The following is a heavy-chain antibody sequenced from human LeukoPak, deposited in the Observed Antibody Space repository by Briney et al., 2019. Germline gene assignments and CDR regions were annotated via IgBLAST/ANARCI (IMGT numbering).Heavy chain of an antibody. CDR3: ARDCDISGWYRWFDP. D-gene: IGHD6-19*01. J-gene: IGHJ5*02. V-gene: IGHV3-66*01. Sequence: GGSLRLSCAASGFTFSSSYMSWVRQAPGKGLEWVSIIYSGGSTYYADSVKGRFTISRDNSKNTLYLQMNSLRAEDTAVYYCARDCDISGWYRWFDPWGQGTLVTVSS. CDR1: GFTFSSSY. CDR2: IYSGGST.